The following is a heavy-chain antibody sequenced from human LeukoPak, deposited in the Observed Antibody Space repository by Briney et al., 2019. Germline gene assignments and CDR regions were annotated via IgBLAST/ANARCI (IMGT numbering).Heavy chain of an antibody. CDR1: GYTFTSYY. Sequence: ASVKVSFTASGYTFTSYYMHWVRQAPGQGLEWMGIINPSGGSTSYAQKFQGRVTMTRDTSTSTVYMELSSLRSEDTAVYYCARTDTARIYGMDVWGQGTTVTVSS. J-gene: IGHJ6*02. CDR2: INPSGGST. V-gene: IGHV1-46*01. CDR3: ARTDTARIYGMDV. D-gene: IGHD5-18*01.